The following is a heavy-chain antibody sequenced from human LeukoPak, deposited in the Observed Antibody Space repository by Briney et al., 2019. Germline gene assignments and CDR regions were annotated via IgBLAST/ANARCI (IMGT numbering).Heavy chain of an antibody. CDR1: GGSISLYY. Sequence: PSETLSLTCTVSGGSISLYYWSWIRQPPGKGLEWIGYFYDTRSPKYNPSLERRVTISVDMSRNQFSLNLTSVTAADTTVYYCARGRGSLTYWGQGTLATVSS. D-gene: IGHD3-10*01. CDR2: FYDTRSP. CDR3: ARGRGSLTY. J-gene: IGHJ4*02. V-gene: IGHV4-59*01.